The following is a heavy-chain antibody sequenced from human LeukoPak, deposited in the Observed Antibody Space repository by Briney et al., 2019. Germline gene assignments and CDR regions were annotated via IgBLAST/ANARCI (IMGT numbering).Heavy chain of an antibody. Sequence: GTLRLSCAASGFIFRRYWMTWGRQAPGKGLEWVANIKQDGSEKNYLDSVRGRFTISRDDARNSLYLQMDSLRVEDTAVYYCARDKSIPNLDAFDIWGQGTMVTVSS. CDR3: ARDKSIPNLDAFDI. V-gene: IGHV3-7*05. J-gene: IGHJ3*02. D-gene: IGHD1-14*01. CDR1: GFIFRRYW. CDR2: IKQDGSEK.